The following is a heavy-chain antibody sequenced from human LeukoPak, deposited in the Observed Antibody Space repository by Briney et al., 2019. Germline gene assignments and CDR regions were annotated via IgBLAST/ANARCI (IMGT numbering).Heavy chain of an antibody. CDR3: AREVAPLYFHYGMDV. CDR1: GFTYSSYG. J-gene: IGHJ6*01. Sequence: GKSLRLSCAASGFTYSSYGMHWVRQAPGKGLEWVAVTWYDGRNNYYAASVKGRFTISRDDSKTTVYLLMNSLRAEDTAVYYCAREVAPLYFHYGMDVWGEGTTVTVSS. V-gene: IGHV3-33*01. D-gene: IGHD2-21*01. CDR2: TWYDGRNN.